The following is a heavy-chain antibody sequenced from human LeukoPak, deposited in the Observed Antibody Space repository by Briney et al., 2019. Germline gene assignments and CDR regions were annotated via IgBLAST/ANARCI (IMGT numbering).Heavy chain of an antibody. Sequence: SETLSLTCTVSGVSISSGDYYWSWIRQPPGKGLEWIGYTYYSGSTYYNPSLKSRVTISVDTSKNQFSLKLSSVTAADTAVYYCARPYYYDSRIDPWGQGTRDTVSS. V-gene: IGHV4-30-4*01. D-gene: IGHD3-22*01. CDR2: TYYSGST. CDR3: ARPYYYDSRIDP. J-gene: IGHJ5*02. CDR1: GVSISSGDYY.